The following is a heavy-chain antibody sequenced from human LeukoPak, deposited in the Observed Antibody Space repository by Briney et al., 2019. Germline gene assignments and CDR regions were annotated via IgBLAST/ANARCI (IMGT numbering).Heavy chain of an antibody. CDR3: VRGKDDMGCDNFDY. V-gene: IGHV4-59*11. J-gene: IGHJ4*02. CDR1: GGSISSHN. D-gene: IGHD2-15*01. Sequence: SETLSLTCTVSGGSISSHNWSWIRQPPGKGLEWIGYIYHSGKTNYNPSLKSRVTISADTSKNQFPLRLSSVTAADTAVYYCVRGKDDMGCDNFDYWGQGTLVTVSS. CDR2: IYHSGKT.